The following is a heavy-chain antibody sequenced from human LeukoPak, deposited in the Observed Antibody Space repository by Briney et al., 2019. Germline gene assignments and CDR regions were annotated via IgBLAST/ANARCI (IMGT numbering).Heavy chain of an antibody. V-gene: IGHV3-23*01. D-gene: IGHD2-21*02. J-gene: IGHJ4*02. CDR3: AKDSREVVTAIFGY. CDR2: ISGSGGST. CDR1: GFTFSSYA. Sequence: PGGSLRLSCAASGFTFSSYAMSWVRQAPGKGLEWVSAISGSGGSTYYADSVKGRFTISRDNAKNRLYLQMNSLRAEDTAVYYCAKDSREVVTAIFGYWGQGTLVTVSS.